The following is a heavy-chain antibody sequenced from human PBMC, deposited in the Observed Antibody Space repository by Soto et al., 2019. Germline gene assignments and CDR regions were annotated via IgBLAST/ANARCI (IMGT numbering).Heavy chain of an antibody. CDR2: ISAYNGNT. D-gene: IGHD3-10*01. V-gene: IGHV1-18*01. CDR3: ARDFDVDTMVRGLVRFDP. CDR1: GYTFTSYG. J-gene: IGHJ5*02. Sequence: QVQLVQSGAEVKKPGASVKVSCKASGYTFTSYGISWVRQAPGQGLEWMGWISAYNGNTNYAQKLQGRVTMTTDTATSTAYMELRSLRSDDTAVYYCARDFDVDTMVRGLVRFDPWGQGTLVTVSS.